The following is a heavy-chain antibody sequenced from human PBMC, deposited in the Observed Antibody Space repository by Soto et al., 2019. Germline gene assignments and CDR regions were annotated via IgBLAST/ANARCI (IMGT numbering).Heavy chain of an antibody. CDR2: ISPKSGGA. CDR3: ATCKSGLRCHIDP. D-gene: IGHD2-8*01. V-gene: IGHV1-2*02. CDR1: VYTFRDYY. J-gene: IGHJ5*02. Sequence: GASVXVSVRSLVYTFRDYYRHGCLRAPGQGLEYMGWISPKSGGAAYAQKFRGRVTMTRDKSVNLAYLNLSSLKSDDKAVYFCATCKSGLRCHIDPWGQGTLVTVSS.